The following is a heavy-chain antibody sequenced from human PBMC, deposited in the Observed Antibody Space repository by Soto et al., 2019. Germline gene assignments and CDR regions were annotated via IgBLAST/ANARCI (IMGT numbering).Heavy chain of an antibody. CDR2: ISSSSSTI. CDR1: GFTFSSYS. V-gene: IGHV3-48*01. CDR3: AKGLQMAADRHPSFDF. J-gene: IGHJ4*02. D-gene: IGHD6-6*01. Sequence: PGGSLRLSCAASGFTFSSYSMNWVRQAPGKGLEWVSYISSSSSTIYYADSVKGRFTISRDNAKNSLYLQMNSLRAEDTAVYYCAKGLQMAADRHPSFDFWGQGTLVTVSS.